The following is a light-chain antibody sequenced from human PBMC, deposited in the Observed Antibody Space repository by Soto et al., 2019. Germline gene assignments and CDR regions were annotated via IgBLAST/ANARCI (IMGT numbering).Light chain of an antibody. CDR1: SSDVGAYNY. Sequence: QSVLTQPASVSGSPGQSVAISCTGTSSDVGAYNYISWYQQHPGKAPKLLLSAVSNRPSGVSDRFSGSKSGNTASLTISGLAAEDEADYYCSSLTTSFPCVFGTGTKVTVL. CDR2: AVS. CDR3: SSLTTSFPCV. V-gene: IGLV2-14*01. J-gene: IGLJ1*01.